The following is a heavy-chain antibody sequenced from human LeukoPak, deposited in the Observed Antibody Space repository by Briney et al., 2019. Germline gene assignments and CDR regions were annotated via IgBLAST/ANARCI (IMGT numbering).Heavy chain of an antibody. CDR3: AREIVSAVAGNFDY. V-gene: IGHV3-48*03. D-gene: IGHD6-19*01. CDR1: GFTFSSYE. CDR2: ISSSGSTI. Sequence: PGGSLRLSCAASGFTFSSYEMNWVRQAPGKGLEWVSYISSSGSTIYYADSVKGRFTISRDNAKNSLYLQMNSLRAEDTAVYYCAREIVSAVAGNFDYWGQGTLVTVSS. J-gene: IGHJ4*02.